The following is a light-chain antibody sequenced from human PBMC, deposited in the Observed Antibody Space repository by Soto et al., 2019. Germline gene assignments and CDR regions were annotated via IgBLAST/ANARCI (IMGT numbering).Light chain of an antibody. CDR3: QQYTDYPGT. Sequence: DIQMTQSHSTLSASVGHGVTSTCRASQRSSTGLAWYQQKPGEAPKLLIYDGSTLQSVDPSRFSSSGYGTEFTLTISSLQTDDFATYYCQQYTDYPGTFCEGTLVEI. CDR1: QRSSTG. CDR2: DGS. J-gene: IGKJ4*02. V-gene: IGKV1-5*01.